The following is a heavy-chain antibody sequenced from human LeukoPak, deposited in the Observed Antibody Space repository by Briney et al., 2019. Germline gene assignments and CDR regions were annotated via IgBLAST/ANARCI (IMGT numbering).Heavy chain of an antibody. CDR2: INQEGSVK. Sequence: GGSLRLSCAASGFTFSRYWMTWVRQAPGKGLEWVANINQEGSVKYYVDSVKGRFTISRDNAKNLVYLQMDSLRAEDTAVYYCARIGYSSSSLDYWGQGTLVTVSS. D-gene: IGHD6-13*01. CDR1: GFTFSRYW. V-gene: IGHV3-7*01. CDR3: ARIGYSSSSLDY. J-gene: IGHJ4*02.